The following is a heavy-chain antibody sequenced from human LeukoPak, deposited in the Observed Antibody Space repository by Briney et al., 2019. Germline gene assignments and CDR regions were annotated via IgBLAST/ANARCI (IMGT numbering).Heavy chain of an antibody. CDR3: AKDAFQDSSGYYSPFDY. J-gene: IGHJ4*02. CDR2: ITGSGGST. D-gene: IGHD3-22*01. Sequence: PGGSLRLSCAASGFTFSSYAMTWVRQAPGKGLEWVSTITGSGGSTYYADSVKGRFTISRDNSKNTLYLQMNSLRAEDTAVYYCAKDAFQDSSGYYSPFDYWGQGTLVTVSS. V-gene: IGHV3-23*01. CDR1: GFTFSSYA.